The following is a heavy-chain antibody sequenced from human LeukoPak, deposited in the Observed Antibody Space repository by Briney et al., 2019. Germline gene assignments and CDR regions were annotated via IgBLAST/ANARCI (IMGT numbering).Heavy chain of an antibody. CDR1: GGSISSSTYY. Sequence: SETLSLTCTVSGGSISSSTYYWGWIRQPPGKGLEWIGSRYYSGRTYYNPSLKSLVTISVAPSKNQFSLKLSSVTAADTAVYYCAPSSPGFDYWGQGTRVTVSS. D-gene: IGHD2-2*01. V-gene: IGHV4-39*01. CDR2: RYYSGRT. J-gene: IGHJ4*02. CDR3: APSSPGFDY.